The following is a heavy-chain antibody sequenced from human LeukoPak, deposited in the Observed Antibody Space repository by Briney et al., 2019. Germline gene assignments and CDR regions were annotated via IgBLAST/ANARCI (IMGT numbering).Heavy chain of an antibody. Sequence: PSETLSLTCTVSDGSISSYYWSWIRQPPGKVLEWIAYTHNTGDTRYNPSLKSRVTISVDTSKNQFSLKLSSVTAADTAVYYCARAEQVVVAAIDYWGQGTLVTVSS. V-gene: IGHV4-59*12. J-gene: IGHJ4*02. D-gene: IGHD2-15*01. CDR2: THNTGDT. CDR1: DGSISSYY. CDR3: ARAEQVVVAAIDY.